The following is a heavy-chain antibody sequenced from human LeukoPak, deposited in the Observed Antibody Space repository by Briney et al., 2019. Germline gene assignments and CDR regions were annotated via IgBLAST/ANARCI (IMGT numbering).Heavy chain of an antibody. D-gene: IGHD3-10*01. Sequence: SETLSLTCGIYGGSFSGYYWTWVRQPPGKGLEWIGEINQSGSTYYNPSLKSRVTISVDTSKNQFSLKLSSVTAADTAVYYCARHMVRGVTNWRDAFDIWGQGTMVTVSS. J-gene: IGHJ3*02. CDR3: ARHMVRGVTNWRDAFDI. CDR2: INQSGST. V-gene: IGHV4-34*01. CDR1: GGSFSGYY.